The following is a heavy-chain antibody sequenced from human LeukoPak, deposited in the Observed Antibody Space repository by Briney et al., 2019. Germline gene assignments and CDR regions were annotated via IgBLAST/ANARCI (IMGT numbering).Heavy chain of an antibody. CDR3: ATHDYYYDSSGVY. D-gene: IGHD3-22*01. J-gene: IGHJ4*02. V-gene: IGHV1-24*01. Sequence: ASVKVSCKVSGYTLTELSMHRVRQAPGKGLEWMGGFDPEDGETIYAQKFQGRVTMTEDTSTDTAYMELSSLRSEDTAVYYCATHDYYYDSSGVYWGQGTLVTVSS. CDR2: FDPEDGET. CDR1: GYTLTELS.